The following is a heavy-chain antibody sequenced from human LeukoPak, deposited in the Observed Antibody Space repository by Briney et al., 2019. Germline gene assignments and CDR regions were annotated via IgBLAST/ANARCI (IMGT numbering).Heavy chain of an antibody. CDR2: IKENRSEQ. Sequence: AGGSLRLSCAASGFPFSGYWMDWVRQAPGKGMEWVANIKENRSEQYYADSVKGRFTISRDNAKNSLYLEMNSLRAEDTAVCFCSRSLDYWGQGALVIVSS. CDR3: SRSLDY. CDR1: GFPFSGYW. J-gene: IGHJ4*02. V-gene: IGHV3-7*01.